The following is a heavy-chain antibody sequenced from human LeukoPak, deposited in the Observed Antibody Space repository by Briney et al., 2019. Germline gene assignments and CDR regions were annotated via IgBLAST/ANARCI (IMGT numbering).Heavy chain of an antibody. CDR3: AKEVYVWGSYRYSGMGNTQTLHDY. V-gene: IGHV3-23*01. Sequence: PGGSLRLSCAASGFTFSSYAMSWVRQAPGKGLEWVSAISGSGGSTYYADSVKGRFTISRDNSKNTLYLQMNSLRAEDTAVYYCAKEVYVWGSYRYSGMGNTQTLHDYWGQGTLVTVSS. CDR2: ISGSGGST. D-gene: IGHD3-16*02. J-gene: IGHJ4*02. CDR1: GFTFSSYA.